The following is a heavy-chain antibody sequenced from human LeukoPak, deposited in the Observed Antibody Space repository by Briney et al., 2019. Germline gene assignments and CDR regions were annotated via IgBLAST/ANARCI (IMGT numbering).Heavy chain of an antibody. D-gene: IGHD3-10*01. V-gene: IGHV4-4*07. Sequence: SETLSLTCTVSGGSISSYYWSWIRQPAGKGLEWIGRIYTSGSTNYNPSLKSRVTMSVDTSKNQFSLKLSSVTAADTAVYYCARGTGRLLSAAHRAFDIWGQGTMVTVSS. CDR3: ARGTGRLLSAAHRAFDI. CDR1: GGSISSYY. J-gene: IGHJ3*02. CDR2: IYTSGST.